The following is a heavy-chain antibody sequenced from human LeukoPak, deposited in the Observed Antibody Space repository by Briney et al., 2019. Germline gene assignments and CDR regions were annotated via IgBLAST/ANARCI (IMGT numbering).Heavy chain of an antibody. CDR1: GFIFNNYG. CDR2: INCNSTRV. J-gene: IGHJ4*02. D-gene: IGHD3-22*01. CDR3: ARLRNYDSSGYYFEIDS. Sequence: GESLKISCTASGFIFNNYGMSWVRQAPGKGLEWVSGINCNSTRVGYADSVKGRFTISRDNAKNSLYLQMNSLRAEDTAFYYCARLRNYDSSGYYFEIDSWGQGTLVTVSS. V-gene: IGHV3-20*04.